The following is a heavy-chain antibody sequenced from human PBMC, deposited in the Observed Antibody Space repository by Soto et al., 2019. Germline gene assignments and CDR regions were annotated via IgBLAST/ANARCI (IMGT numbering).Heavy chain of an antibody. Sequence: PAETLSLTCTVSGGSISSSSYYWGWIRQPPGKGLEWIGSIYYSGSTYYNQSLKSRVTISVDTSKNQFSLKLSSVTAADTAVYYCARLTGYDSSGYYHFDYWGQGTLVTVSS. CDR3: ARLTGYDSSGYYHFDY. J-gene: IGHJ4*02. CDR2: IYYSGST. D-gene: IGHD3-22*01. CDR1: GGSISSSSYY. V-gene: IGHV4-39*01.